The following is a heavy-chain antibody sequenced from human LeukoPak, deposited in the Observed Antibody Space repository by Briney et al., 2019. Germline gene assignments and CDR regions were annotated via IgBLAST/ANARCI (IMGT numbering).Heavy chain of an antibody. J-gene: IGHJ4*02. Sequence: ASVTVSYKASVYTFTIYYMHWVRQAPGQGLEWMGIINTSGGSTSYAQKFQGRVTINRDMSTSTVYMELSSLRSEDTAVYYCARDRLVGSYFDYWGQGTLVTVSS. V-gene: IGHV1-46*01. CDR1: VYTFTIYY. D-gene: IGHD1-26*01. CDR2: INTSGGST. CDR3: ARDRLVGSYFDY.